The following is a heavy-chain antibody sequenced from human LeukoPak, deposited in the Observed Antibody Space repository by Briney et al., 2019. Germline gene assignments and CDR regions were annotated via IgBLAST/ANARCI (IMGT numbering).Heavy chain of an antibody. CDR2: ISGSGGST. Sequence: GGSLRLSCAASGFTFSSYAMSWVRQAPGKGLEWVSAISGSGGSTYYADSVKGRFTISRDNAKNSLYLQMNSLRAEDTALYYCAKDLYGDYVSALDYWGQGTLVTVSS. CDR1: GFTFSSYA. V-gene: IGHV3-23*01. CDR3: AKDLYGDYVSALDY. J-gene: IGHJ4*02. D-gene: IGHD4-17*01.